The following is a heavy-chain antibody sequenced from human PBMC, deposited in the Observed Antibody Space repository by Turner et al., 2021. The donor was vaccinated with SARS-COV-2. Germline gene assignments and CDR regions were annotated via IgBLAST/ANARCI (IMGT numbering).Heavy chain of an antibody. CDR2: ISSSASTI. Sequence: EVQLVVSGGGLVQPGGSLRLSCAASGFTFTTYEMNWVRQAPGKGLEWVSDISSSASTIYYADSVKGRFTISRDNAKNSLYLQMNSLRAEDTALYYCARVYSSSSGKGVDYWGQGTLVTVSS. CDR1: GFTFTTYE. V-gene: IGHV3-48*03. J-gene: IGHJ4*02. CDR3: ARVYSSSSGKGVDY. D-gene: IGHD6-13*01.